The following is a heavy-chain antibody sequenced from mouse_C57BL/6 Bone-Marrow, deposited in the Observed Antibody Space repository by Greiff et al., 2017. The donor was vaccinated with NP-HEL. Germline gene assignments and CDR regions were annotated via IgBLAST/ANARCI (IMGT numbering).Heavy chain of an antibody. CDR3: ARESGYLAY. D-gene: IGHD3-1*01. V-gene: IGHV5-16*01. Sequence: EVQLQESEGGLVKPGSSMKLSCAASGFTFSDYYMDWVRQVPEKGLEWVANISNDGRSIYYVDTLKSRFIISRDNAKNILYLQMGSLKSDYTATYYCARESGYLAYWGQGTLVTVSA. CDR2: ISNDGRSI. J-gene: IGHJ3*01. CDR1: GFTFSDYY.